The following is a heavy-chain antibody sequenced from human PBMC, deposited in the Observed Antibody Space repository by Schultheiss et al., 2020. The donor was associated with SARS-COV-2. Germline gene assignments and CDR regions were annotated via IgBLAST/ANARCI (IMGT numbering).Heavy chain of an antibody. V-gene: IGHV3-NL1*01. CDR3: ARSDYYDSSGAFDY. J-gene: IGHJ4*02. CDR1: GFTFSGYG. CDR2: IYSGGST. Sequence: GGSLRLSCAASGFTFSGYGMHWVRQAPGKGLEWVSVIYSGGSTYYADSVKGRFTISRHNSKNTLYLQMNSLRAEDTAVYYCARSDYYDSSGAFDYWGQGTLVTVSS. D-gene: IGHD3-22*01.